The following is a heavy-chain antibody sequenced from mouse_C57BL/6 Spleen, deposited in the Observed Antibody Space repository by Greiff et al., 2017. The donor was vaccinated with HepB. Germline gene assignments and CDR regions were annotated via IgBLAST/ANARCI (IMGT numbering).Heavy chain of an antibody. CDR2: ISDGGSYT. Sequence: EVHLVESGGGLVKPGGSLKLSCAASGFTFSSYAMSWVRQTPEKRLEWVATISDGGSYTYYPDNVKGRFTISRDNAKNNLYLQMSHLKSEDTAMYYCARGEVDYWGQGTTLTVSS. CDR1: GFTFSSYA. CDR3: ARGEVDY. V-gene: IGHV5-4*01. J-gene: IGHJ2*01.